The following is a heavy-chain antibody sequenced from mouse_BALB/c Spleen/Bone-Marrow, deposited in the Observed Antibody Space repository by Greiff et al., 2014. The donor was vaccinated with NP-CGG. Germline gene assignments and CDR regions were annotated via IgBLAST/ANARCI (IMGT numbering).Heavy chain of an antibody. CDR1: GFNIKDTY. CDR2: IDPANGNT. D-gene: IGHD1-1*01. Sequence: VQLQQSGAELVKPGASVKLSCTASGFNIKDTYMHWVKQRPEQGLEWIGRIDPANGNTKYDPKFQGKATITADTSSNTAYLQLSCLTSEDTAVYYCAIYYYGSSGFAYWGQGTLVTVSA. CDR3: AIYYYGSSGFAY. V-gene: IGHV14-3*02. J-gene: IGHJ3*01.